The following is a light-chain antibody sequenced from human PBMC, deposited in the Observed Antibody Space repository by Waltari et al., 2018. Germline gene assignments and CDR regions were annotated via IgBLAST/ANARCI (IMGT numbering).Light chain of an antibody. J-gene: IGLJ2*01. CDR1: SSAIGDYDC. CDR3: YSYAGSHE. V-gene: IGLV2-11*01. Sequence: QSALTQPRSVSGSPGQSVTVSCTGTSSAIGDYDCVSWYQHHPGKAPKLLIYEVSKRPSGVPDRFSASKSGNTASLTISGLQAEDEADYYCYSYAGSHEFGGGTKLTVL. CDR2: EVS.